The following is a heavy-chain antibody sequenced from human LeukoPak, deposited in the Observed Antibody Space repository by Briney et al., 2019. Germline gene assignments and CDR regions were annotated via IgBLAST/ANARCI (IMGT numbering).Heavy chain of an antibody. CDR3: AKPPTMVRGEGFDP. V-gene: IGHV3-23*01. CDR1: GFTFSSYA. D-gene: IGHD3-10*01. J-gene: IGHJ5*02. Sequence: GGSLRLSCAASGFTFSSYAMSWVRQAPGKGLEWVSAISGSGGSTYYAYSVKGRFTISRDNSKNTLYLQMNSLRAEDTAVYYCAKPPTMVRGEGFDPWGQGTLVTVSS. CDR2: ISGSGGST.